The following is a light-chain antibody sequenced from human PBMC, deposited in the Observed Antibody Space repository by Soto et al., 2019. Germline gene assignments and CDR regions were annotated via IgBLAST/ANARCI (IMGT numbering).Light chain of an antibody. J-gene: IGKJ3*01. CDR2: DAS. CDR3: QQSFSIPFT. V-gene: IGKV1-39*01. Sequence: DIQMTQSPSSLSATVGDRVTITCRASQTIGKYLNWYQQQPGKVPKLLIYDASYLQSGVPSRFSGSESRTDFTLNISDLRPEDFATYYCQQSFSIPFTFXPGTKVDIK. CDR1: QTIGKY.